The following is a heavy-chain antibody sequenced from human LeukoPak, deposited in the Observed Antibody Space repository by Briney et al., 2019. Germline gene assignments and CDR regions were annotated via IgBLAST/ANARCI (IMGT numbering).Heavy chain of an antibody. CDR1: GFSLSTGRMG. D-gene: IGHD2-21*02. V-gene: IGHV2-5*02. J-gene: IGHJ5*01. CDR2: IFWDDNE. CDR3: SHRHNLGVTGPVVTFDS. Sequence: SGPTLVNPTQTLTLTCTFSGFSLSTGRMGVGWIRQPPGKALEWLAFIFWDDNEHYSPSLQNRLTITKDTSKNQIILTMTNMDPVDTATYYCSHRHNLGVTGPVVTFDSWGQGTLVTVSS.